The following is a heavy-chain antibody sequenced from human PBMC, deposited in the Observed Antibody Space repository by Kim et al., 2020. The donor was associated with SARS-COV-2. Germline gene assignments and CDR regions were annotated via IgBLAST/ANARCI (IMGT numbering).Heavy chain of an antibody. D-gene: IGHD3-22*01. CDR3: ARILDYYDSSGPPGYFDY. CDR1: GYTFTSYG. J-gene: IGHJ4*02. CDR2: ISAYNGNT. V-gene: IGHV1-18*01. Sequence: ASVKVSCKASGYTFTSYGISWVRQAPGQGLEWMGWISAYNGNTNYAQKLQGRVTMTTDTSTSTAYMELRSLRSDDTAVYYCARILDYYDSSGPPGYFDYWGQGTLVTVSS.